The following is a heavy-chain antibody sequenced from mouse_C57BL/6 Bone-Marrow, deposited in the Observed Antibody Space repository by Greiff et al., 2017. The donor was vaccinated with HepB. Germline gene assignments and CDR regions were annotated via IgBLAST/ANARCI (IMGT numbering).Heavy chain of an antibody. CDR2: IHPNSGST. D-gene: IGHD1-1*01. V-gene: IGHV1-64*01. CDR3: ARSTVVAPAMDY. CDR1: GYTFTSYW. Sequence: VQLQQPGAELVKPGASVKLSCKASGYTFTSYWMHWVKQRPGQGLEWIGMIHPNSGSTNYNEKFKSKATLTVDKSSSTAYMQLSSLTSEDSAVYYCARSTVVAPAMDYWGQGTSVTVSS. J-gene: IGHJ4*01.